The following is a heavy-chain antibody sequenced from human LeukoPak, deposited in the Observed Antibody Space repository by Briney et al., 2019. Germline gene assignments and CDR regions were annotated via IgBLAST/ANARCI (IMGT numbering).Heavy chain of an antibody. CDR1: GYTFTSYG. V-gene: IGHV1-18*01. J-gene: IGHJ4*02. CDR3: AILVRSTDFDC. D-gene: IGHD4-17*01. CDR2: ISAYNGDT. Sequence: ASVKVSCKASGYTFTSYGITWVRQAPGQGLEWMGWISAYNGDTSYAQKLQGRVTMTIDTSTSTAYMELGSLRSDDTAVYYCAILVRSTDFDCWGQGTLVTVSS.